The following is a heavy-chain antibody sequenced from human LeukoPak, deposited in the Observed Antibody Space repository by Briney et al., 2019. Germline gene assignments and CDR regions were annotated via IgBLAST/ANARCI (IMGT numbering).Heavy chain of an antibody. Sequence: GGSLRLSCAASGFTFDDYAMPWVRHAPGKGLERVSGISWNSGSIGYADSVKGRFTISRDNAKNSLYLQMNSLRAEDTALYYCAGAYYYYGMDVWGQGTTVTVSS. V-gene: IGHV3-9*01. J-gene: IGHJ6*02. CDR1: GFTFDDYA. CDR2: ISWNSGSI. CDR3: AGAYYYYGMDV.